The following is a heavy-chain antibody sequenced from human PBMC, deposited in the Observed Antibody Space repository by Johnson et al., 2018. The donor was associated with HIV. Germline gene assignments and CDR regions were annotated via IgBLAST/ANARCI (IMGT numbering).Heavy chain of an antibody. Sequence: VQLVESGGRLVQPGGSLGLSCATSGFTFSNYWMTLVRQAPGKGLEWVANIKQDGSEEYYVDSVRGRFTISRDNAKNSLYLQMNSLRAEDAAVYYCAREGGDYGDSITDDAFDLWGQGTMVTVSS. J-gene: IGHJ3*01. V-gene: IGHV3-7*01. D-gene: IGHD4-17*01. CDR1: GFTFSNYW. CDR3: AREGGDYGDSITDDAFDL. CDR2: IKQDGSEE.